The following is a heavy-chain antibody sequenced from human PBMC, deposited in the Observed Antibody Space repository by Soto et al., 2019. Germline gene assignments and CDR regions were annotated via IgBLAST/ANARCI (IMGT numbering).Heavy chain of an antibody. CDR1: GFSFNSYG. J-gene: IGHJ4*02. CDR2: ISYDGSNK. CDR3: ARARFCSGGSCSADYYFDY. D-gene: IGHD2-15*01. Sequence: QVQLVESGGGVVQPGRSLRLSCAASGFSFNSYGMHWVRQAPGKGLEWVAVISYDGSNKDYADSVKGRFTISRDNSKNTLYLQTISLRAEDTALYYCARARFCSGGSCSADYYFDYWGQGTLVTVSS. V-gene: IGHV3-33*01.